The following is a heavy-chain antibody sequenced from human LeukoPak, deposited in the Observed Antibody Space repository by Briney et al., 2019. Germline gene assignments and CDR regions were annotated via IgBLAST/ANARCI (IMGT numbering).Heavy chain of an antibody. Sequence: PSETLSLTCTVSGGSISSYYWSWLRQPPGKGLEWIGYIFYSGSTNYNPSLKSRVTISVDTSKNQFSLKLSSVTAADTAVYYCARTPGIAVASTYFDYWGQGTLVTVSS. J-gene: IGHJ4*02. D-gene: IGHD6-19*01. CDR1: GGSISSYY. CDR2: IFYSGST. V-gene: IGHV4-59*08. CDR3: ARTPGIAVASTYFDY.